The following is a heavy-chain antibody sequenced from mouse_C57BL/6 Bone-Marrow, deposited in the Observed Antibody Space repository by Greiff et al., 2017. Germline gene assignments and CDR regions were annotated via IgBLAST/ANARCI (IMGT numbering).Heavy chain of an antibody. V-gene: IGHV1-59*01. Sequence: VQLQQLGAELVRPGTSVKLSCKASGYTFTSYWMHWVKQRPGQGLEWIGVIDPSDSYTNYNQKFKGKATLAVDKSSSTSYMQFSRLTSEDSAVYYCARNYYGSSWNWYFDVWGTGTTVTVSS. CDR1: GYTFTSYW. D-gene: IGHD1-1*01. CDR3: ARNYYGSSWNWYFDV. CDR2: IDPSDSYT. J-gene: IGHJ1*03.